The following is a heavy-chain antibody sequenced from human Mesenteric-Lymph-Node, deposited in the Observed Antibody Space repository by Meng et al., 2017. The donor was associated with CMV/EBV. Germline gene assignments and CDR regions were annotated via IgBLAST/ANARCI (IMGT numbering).Heavy chain of an antibody. J-gene: IGHJ6*02. D-gene: IGHD6-13*01. CDR1: GYTFTGYY. CDR2: INPNSGGT. CDR3: AREVGSSSWYAAFHYYYGMDV. V-gene: IGHV1-2*02. Sequence: ASVKVSCKASGYTFTGYYMHWVRQAPGQGLEWMGWINPNSGGTNYAQKFQGRVTMTRDTSISTAYMELSRLRSDDTAVYYCAREVGSSSWYAAFHYYYGMDVWGQGTTVTVSS.